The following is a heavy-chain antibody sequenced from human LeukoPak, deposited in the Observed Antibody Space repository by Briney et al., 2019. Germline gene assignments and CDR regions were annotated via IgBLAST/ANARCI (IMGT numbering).Heavy chain of an antibody. CDR3: ARPTRFSGGFDY. V-gene: IGHV3-21*01. Sequence: PGGSLRLSCAASGFTFSSYGMNWVRQAPGKGLEWVSSISSSSSYIYYADSVKGRFTISRDNAKNSLYLQMNSLRAEDTAVYYCARPTRFSGGFDYWGQGTLVTVSS. D-gene: IGHD3-3*01. CDR1: GFTFSSYG. J-gene: IGHJ4*02. CDR2: ISSSSSYI.